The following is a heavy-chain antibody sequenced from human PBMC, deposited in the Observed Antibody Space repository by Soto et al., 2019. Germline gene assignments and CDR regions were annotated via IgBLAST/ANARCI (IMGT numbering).Heavy chain of an antibody. J-gene: IGHJ5*02. CDR3: ARGTVTSGRWFGP. CDR2: ISTFNGNT. V-gene: IGHV1-18*04. Sequence: QVHLVQSGTELKEPGASVKVSCKSSASTFTGYTINWVRQAPGQGLEWMGWISTFNGNTKYAGNFEGRVTMTTNTSTTTAYMELTRLTFDATAVYFCARGTVTSGRWFGPWGQGTLVSVSS. D-gene: IGHD4-17*01. CDR1: ASTFTGYT.